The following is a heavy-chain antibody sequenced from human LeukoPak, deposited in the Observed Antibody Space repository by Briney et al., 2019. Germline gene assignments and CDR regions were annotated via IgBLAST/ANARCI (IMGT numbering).Heavy chain of an antibody. CDR2: IYYSGST. CDR3: ARDRTMVRGVIWGRLNWFDP. D-gene: IGHD3-10*01. J-gene: IGHJ5*02. CDR1: GGSISSSSYY. Sequence: SETLSLTCTVSGGSISSSSYYWGWIRQPPGKGLEWIGSIYYSGSTYYNPSLKSRVTISVDTSKNQFSLKLSSVTAADTAVYYCARDRTMVRGVIWGRLNWFDPWGQGTLVTVSS. V-gene: IGHV4-39*07.